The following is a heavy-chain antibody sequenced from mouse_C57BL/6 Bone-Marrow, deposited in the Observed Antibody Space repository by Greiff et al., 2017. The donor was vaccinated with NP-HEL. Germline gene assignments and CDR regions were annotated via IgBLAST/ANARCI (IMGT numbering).Heavy chain of an antibody. CDR1: GYTFTDHT. Sequence: QVHVKQSDAELVKPGASVKISCKVSGYTFTDHTIHWMKQRPEQGLEWIGYIYPRDGSTKYNEKFKGKATLTADKSSSTAYMQLNSLTSEDSAVYFCAREGTFDYYGRHWYFDVWGTGTTVTVSS. CDR2: IYPRDGST. V-gene: IGHV1-78*01. J-gene: IGHJ1*03. CDR3: AREGTFDYYGRHWYFDV. D-gene: IGHD1-1*01.